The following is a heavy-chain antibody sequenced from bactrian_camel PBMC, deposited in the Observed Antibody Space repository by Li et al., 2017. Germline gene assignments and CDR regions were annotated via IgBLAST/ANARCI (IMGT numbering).Heavy chain of an antibody. D-gene: IGHD7*01. CDR2: LDSNGIA. Sequence: HVQLVESGGGTVPAGGSLKLSCVASGYLYSAYCMGWFRQAPGKQREWVAGLDSNGIASYADSVKGRFTISRDNAKNTLYLQMNSLKTEDTAVYYCARLFVFVAPAERGYWGQGTQVTVS. CDR3: ARLFVFVAPAERGY. V-gene: IGHV3S53*01. CDR1: GYLYSAYC. J-gene: IGHJ6*01.